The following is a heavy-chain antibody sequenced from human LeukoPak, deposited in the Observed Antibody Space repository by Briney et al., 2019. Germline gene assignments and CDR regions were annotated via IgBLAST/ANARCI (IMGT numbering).Heavy chain of an antibody. D-gene: IGHD2-2*01. CDR2: ISYDGSNK. CDR1: GFSFSGSA. Sequence: GGSLRLSCAASGFSFSGSAMHWVRQAPGKGLEWVAVISYDGSNKYYADSVKGRFTISRDNSKNTLYLQMNSLRAEDTAVYYCARGTSPYYYYYYMDVWGKGTTVTVSS. CDR3: ARGTSPYYYYYYMDV. V-gene: IGHV3-30*01. J-gene: IGHJ6*03.